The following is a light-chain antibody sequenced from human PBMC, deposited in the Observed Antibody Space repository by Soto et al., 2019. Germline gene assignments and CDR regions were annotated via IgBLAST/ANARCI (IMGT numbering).Light chain of an antibody. V-gene: IGKV3-11*01. CDR2: DVS. Sequence: DIVLTQSPAILSLSPGERATLSCRACEDVGNSLAWYQQRPGQSPRLLIYDVSNRATGIPSRFSGSGSGADFTLTISSLEPDDFAVYYCQQRYNWPRTFGQGTKVDI. CDR1: EDVGNS. J-gene: IGKJ1*01. CDR3: QQRYNWPRT.